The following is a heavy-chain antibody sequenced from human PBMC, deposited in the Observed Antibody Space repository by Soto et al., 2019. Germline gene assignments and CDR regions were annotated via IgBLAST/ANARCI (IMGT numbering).Heavy chain of an antibody. CDR2: ISYDGSNK. D-gene: IGHD3-3*01. J-gene: IGHJ4*02. Sequence: PGGSLRLSCAASGFTFSSYAMHWVRQAPGKGLEWVAVISYDGSNKYYADSVKGRFTISRDNSKNTLYLQMNSLRAEDTAVYYCARITPNYDFWSGYFDYWGQGTLVTVSS. CDR3: ARITPNYDFWSGYFDY. CDR1: GFTFSSYA. V-gene: IGHV3-30-3*01.